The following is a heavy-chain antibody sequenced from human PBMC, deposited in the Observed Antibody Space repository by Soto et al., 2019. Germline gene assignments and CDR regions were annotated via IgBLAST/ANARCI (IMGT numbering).Heavy chain of an antibody. J-gene: IGHJ6*03. Sequence: QVQLVESGGGLVKPGGSLRLSCAASGFTFSDYYMSWIRQAPGKGLEWVSYISSSGSTIYYADSVKGRFTISRDNAKNSLYLIMSRLRAEDTAVYYCARGVVVSSYYYYYMDVWGKGTTVTVSS. CDR1: GFTFSDYY. D-gene: IGHD2-21*01. V-gene: IGHV3-11*01. CDR3: ARGVVVSSYYYYYMDV. CDR2: ISSSGSTI.